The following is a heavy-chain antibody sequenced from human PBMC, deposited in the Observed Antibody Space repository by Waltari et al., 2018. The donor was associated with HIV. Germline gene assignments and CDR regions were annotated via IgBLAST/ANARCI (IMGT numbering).Heavy chain of an antibody. D-gene: IGHD3-16*02. CDR2: LYSNGNT. CDR3: ARMQRFYGSEQSRYFYFGMDV. CDR1: GFIVSDNY. V-gene: IGHV3-53*01. Sequence: EVQLVESGGNLTRPGGSLRLSCVGSGFIVSDNYLSWVRAAPGKGPEWVSVLYSNGNTLYGGSVKCRFTIFRDNSKNTLYLQMNILRVDDTAVYYCARMQRFYGSEQSRYFYFGMDVWGQGTTVTVSS. J-gene: IGHJ6*02.